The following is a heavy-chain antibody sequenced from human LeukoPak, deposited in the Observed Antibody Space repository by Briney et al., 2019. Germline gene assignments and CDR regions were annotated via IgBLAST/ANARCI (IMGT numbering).Heavy chain of an antibody. D-gene: IGHD3-22*01. V-gene: IGHV3-7*02. CDR1: GFTFSSYW. J-gene: IGHJ5*02. CDR2: MEQDGSEK. Sequence: GGSLRLSCTASGFTFSSYWMSWVRQAPGKGLEWVANMEQDGSEKNYVDSVKGRFTISRDNAKNSLYLQMNSLRAEDTAVYYCARQRGDEYYYDSSDYYYVGSQFDPWGQGTLVTVSS. CDR3: ARQRGDEYYYDSSDYYYVGSQFDP.